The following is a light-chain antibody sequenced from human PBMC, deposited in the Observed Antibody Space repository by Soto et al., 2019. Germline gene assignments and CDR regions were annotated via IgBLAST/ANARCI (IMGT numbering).Light chain of an antibody. V-gene: IGKV3-15*01. CDR3: QQHSKWPIT. Sequence: EIVMTQSPGTLYLSPGETATLSCRASQTIGRNYLAWYQQKPGQAPRLLIYGISTRAADIPARFSGSGSGTDFTLTISSLQSEDFAVYYCQQHSKWPITFGQGTRLEIK. J-gene: IGKJ5*01. CDR1: QTIGRN. CDR2: GIS.